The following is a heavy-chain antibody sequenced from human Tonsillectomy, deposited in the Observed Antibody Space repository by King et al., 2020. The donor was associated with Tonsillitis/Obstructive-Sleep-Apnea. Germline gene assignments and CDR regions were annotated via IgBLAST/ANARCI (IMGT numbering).Heavy chain of an antibody. CDR1: GFTFSSYG. V-gene: IGHV3-30*18. CDR3: TKGYYGDYYYYGMDV. J-gene: IGHJ6*02. CDR2: ISSDGSNE. D-gene: IGHD4-17*01. Sequence: QLVQSGGGVVQPGRSLRLSCAASGFTFSSYGMHWVRQAPGKGLEWVATISSDGSNEYYGDSVKGRLTISRDNSRNTLYLQINSLKAEDTSVYNCTKGYYGDYYYYGMDVWGQGTTVTVSS.